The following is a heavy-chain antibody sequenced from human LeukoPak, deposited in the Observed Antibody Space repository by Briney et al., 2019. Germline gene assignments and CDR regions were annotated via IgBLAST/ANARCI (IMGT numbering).Heavy chain of an antibody. CDR2: SYPGDSDT. CDR3: ARRYYYDSSGYFDY. Sequence: GESLKISCKGSGYSFTSYWIGWVRQMPGKGLEWVGISYPGDSDTRYSPSFQGQVTISADKAISTAYLQWSSLKASDTAMYYCARRYYYDSSGYFDYWGQGTLVTVSS. CDR1: GYSFTSYW. D-gene: IGHD3-22*01. V-gene: IGHV5-51*01. J-gene: IGHJ4*02.